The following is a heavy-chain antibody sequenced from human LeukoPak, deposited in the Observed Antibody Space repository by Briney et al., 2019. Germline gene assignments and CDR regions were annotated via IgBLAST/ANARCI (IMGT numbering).Heavy chain of an antibody. CDR1: GFTFSSYS. Sequence: GGSLRLSCAASGFTFSSYSMNWVRQAPGKGLEWVSSISSSSYIYYADSVKGRFTISRDNAKNSLYLQMNSLRAEDTAVYYCARALLVFATDYWGQGTLVTVSS. J-gene: IGHJ4*02. V-gene: IGHV3-21*01. CDR2: ISSSSYI. CDR3: ARALLVFATDY. D-gene: IGHD2-8*02.